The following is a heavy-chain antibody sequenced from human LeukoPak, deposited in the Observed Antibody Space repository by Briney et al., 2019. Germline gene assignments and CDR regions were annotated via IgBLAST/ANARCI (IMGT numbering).Heavy chain of an antibody. D-gene: IGHD6-19*01. J-gene: IGHJ4*02. CDR3: ARELTQVAGTSYFDY. CDR1: YX. CDR2: IYYSGST. V-gene: IGHV4-39*02. Sequence: YXXXWXXQPXGXGLEWIGSIYYSGSTYYNPSLKSRVTISVDTSKNQFSLKLSSVTAADTAVYYCARELTQVAGTSYFDYWGQGTQVTVCS.